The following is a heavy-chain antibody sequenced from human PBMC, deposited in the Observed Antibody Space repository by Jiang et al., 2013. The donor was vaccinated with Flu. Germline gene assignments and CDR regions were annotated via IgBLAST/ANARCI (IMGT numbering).Heavy chain of an antibody. CDR2: IKQDGSEK. CDR1: GFTFSSYW. J-gene: IGHJ4*02. V-gene: IGHV3-7*01. CDR3: ARDGLIAVADDY. Sequence: ASGFTFSSYWMSWVRQAPGKGLEWVANIKQDGSEKYYVDSVKGRFTISRDNAKNSLYLQMNSLRAEDTAVYYCARDGLIAVADDYWGQGTLVTVSS. D-gene: IGHD6-19*01.